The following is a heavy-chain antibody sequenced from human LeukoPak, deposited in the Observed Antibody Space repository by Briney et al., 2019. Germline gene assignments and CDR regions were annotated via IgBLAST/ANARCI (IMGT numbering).Heavy chain of an antibody. D-gene: IGHD1-26*01. CDR2: IRGSGVST. J-gene: IGHJ4*02. V-gene: IGHV3-23*01. CDR1: GFNFSTYA. Sequence: GGSLRLSCTASGFNFSTYAMSWVRQAPGKGLEWVSGIRGSGVSTYYANSVKGRFTSSRDNSKNTLYLQMNSLRAEETAVYYSAKGWALVRVHYFDYWGQGTLVTVSS. CDR3: AKGWALVRVHYFDY.